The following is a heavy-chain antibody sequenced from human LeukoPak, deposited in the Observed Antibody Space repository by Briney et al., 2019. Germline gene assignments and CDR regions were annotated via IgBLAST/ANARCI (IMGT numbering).Heavy chain of an antibody. J-gene: IGHJ5*02. CDR2: INHSGST. Sequence: SETLSLTCAVYGGSFSGYYWSWIRQPPGKGLEWIGEINHSGSTNYNPSLKSRVTISVDTSKNQFSLKLSSVTAADTAVYYCARLCDYVWGSYRYPRRFWFDPWGQGTLVTVSS. CDR3: ARLCDYVWGSYRYPRRFWFDP. D-gene: IGHD3-16*02. V-gene: IGHV4-34*01. CDR1: GGSFSGYY.